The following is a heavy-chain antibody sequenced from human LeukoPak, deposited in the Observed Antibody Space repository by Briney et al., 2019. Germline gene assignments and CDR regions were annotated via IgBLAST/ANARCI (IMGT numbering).Heavy chain of an antibody. CDR2: ISGSGGST. D-gene: IGHD3-10*01. CDR1: GFTFSSYA. CDR3: AKMLWFGEYNWFDP. V-gene: IGHV3-23*01. J-gene: IGHJ5*02. Sequence: GGSLRLSCAASGFTFSSYAMSWVRQAPVKGLEWVSAISGSGGSTYYADSVKGRFTISRDNSKNTLYLQMNSLRAEDTAVYYCAKMLWFGEYNWFDPWGQGTLVTVSS.